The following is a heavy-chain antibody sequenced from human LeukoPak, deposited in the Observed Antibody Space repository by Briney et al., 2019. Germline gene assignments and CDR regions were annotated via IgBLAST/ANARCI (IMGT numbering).Heavy chain of an antibody. Sequence: GGSLRLSCAASGFTFSSYEMNWVRQAPGKGLEGVSYISSSGSTIYYADSVKGRFPISRDNAKNSLYLQMNSLRAEDTAVYYCARERIAVAGTGGPSTIFDYWGQGTLVTVSS. CDR2: ISSSGSTI. CDR1: GFTFSSYE. D-gene: IGHD6-19*01. V-gene: IGHV3-48*03. CDR3: ARERIAVAGTGGPSTIFDY. J-gene: IGHJ4*02.